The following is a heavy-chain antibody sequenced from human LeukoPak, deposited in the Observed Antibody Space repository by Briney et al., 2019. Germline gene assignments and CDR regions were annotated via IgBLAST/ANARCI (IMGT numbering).Heavy chain of an antibody. Sequence: GGSLRLSCAASRFTFSSYAMSWVRQAPGKGLEWVSAISGSGGSTYYADSVKGRFTISRDNSKNTLYLQMNSLRAEDTAVYYCASYDFWSGYYNAFDYWGQGTLVTVSS. CDR3: ASYDFWSGYYNAFDY. D-gene: IGHD3-3*01. CDR1: RFTFSSYA. CDR2: ISGSGGST. V-gene: IGHV3-23*01. J-gene: IGHJ4*02.